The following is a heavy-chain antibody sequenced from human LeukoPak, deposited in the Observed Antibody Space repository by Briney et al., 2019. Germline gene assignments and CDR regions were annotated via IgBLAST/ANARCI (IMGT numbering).Heavy chain of an antibody. V-gene: IGHV4-61*09. Sequence: PSQTLSLTRTVSGGSVNSGSTSWSCIRQPAGKGLEWIGHIHGSGSTNYNPSVKSRVSISLDTSKNQVSLKLTSVTAADTAVYYCARETSLFVGAYDVIDTCGQRTLVTVSS. CDR3: ARETSLFVGAYDVIDT. D-gene: IGHD1-26*01. CDR1: GGSVNSGSTS. CDR2: IHGSGST. J-gene: IGHJ3*02.